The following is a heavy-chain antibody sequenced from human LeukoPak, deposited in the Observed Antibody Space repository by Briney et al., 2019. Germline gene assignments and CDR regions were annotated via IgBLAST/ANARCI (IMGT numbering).Heavy chain of an antibody. Sequence: GASVKVSCKASGYTCTSYGISWVRQAPGQGLEWMGLINPTGDSTGYAQKFQGRVTMTRNMSTSTDYMELSSLRSEDTAIYYCARDNSVDDNAWWFDPWGQGTLVTVSS. J-gene: IGHJ5*02. V-gene: IGHV1-46*01. CDR1: GYTCTSYG. CDR3: ARDNSVDDNAWWFDP. D-gene: IGHD3-22*01. CDR2: INPTGDST.